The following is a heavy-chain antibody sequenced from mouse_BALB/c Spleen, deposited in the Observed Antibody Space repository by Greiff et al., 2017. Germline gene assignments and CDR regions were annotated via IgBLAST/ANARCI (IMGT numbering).Heavy chain of an antibody. CDR2: IYPYNGGT. Sequence: VQLQQSGPELVKPGASVKISCKASGYTFTDYNMHWVKQSHGKSLEWIGYIYPYNGGTGYNQKFKSKATLTVDNSSSTAYMELRSLTSEDSAVYYCARRSTANYFDYWGQGTTLTVSS. CDR1: GYTFTDYN. J-gene: IGHJ2*01. D-gene: IGHD1-2*01. CDR3: ARRSTANYFDY. V-gene: IGHV1S29*02.